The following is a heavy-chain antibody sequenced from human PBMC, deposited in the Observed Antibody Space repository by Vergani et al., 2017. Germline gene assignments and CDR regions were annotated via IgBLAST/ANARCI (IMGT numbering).Heavy chain of an antibody. Sequence: GQLVESGGGIVQPGRSLTLSCVASRSTFKTYGMHWVRQAPGKGLEWVPGISGQNFRTHYADSVKGRFTISRDDSKNTVSLQMNSLTAEDTAIYYCAGPQGTSAYYYGGFDYWGQGILVTVSS. CDR2: ISGQNFRT. CDR1: RSTFKTYG. CDR3: AGPQGTSAYYYGGFDY. V-gene: IGHV3-23*04. J-gene: IGHJ4*02. D-gene: IGHD3-22*01.